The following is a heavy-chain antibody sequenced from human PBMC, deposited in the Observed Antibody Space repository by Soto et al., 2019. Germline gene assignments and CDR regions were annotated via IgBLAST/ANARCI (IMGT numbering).Heavy chain of an antibody. CDR1: GFTCSSYD. D-gene: IGHD6-13*01. Sequence: EVQLVESGGGLVQPGGSLRISCAASGFTCSSYDMHWVRQVTGKGLEWVSAIGAAGDTYYPDSLKGRFTISRENAKNSLYFQMNSLRAADWAVYYGASGGWGSSWYEGGSRIDYWDPGTLMSVSS. CDR2: IGAAGDT. V-gene: IGHV3-13*01. J-gene: IGHJ4*02. CDR3: ASGGWGSSWYEGGSRIDY.